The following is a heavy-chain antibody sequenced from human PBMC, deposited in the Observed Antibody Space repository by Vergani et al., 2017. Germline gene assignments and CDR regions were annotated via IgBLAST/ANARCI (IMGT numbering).Heavy chain of an antibody. Sequence: QVQLVQSGAEVKKPGASVKVSCKASGYTFIDYYIHWVRQAPEPGLERVGWSNPKSGGASYAQKFQGRVTMTRDTPIATSYMELSSLPSDDTAVYYCARDGPPVAVIGTNAWDYWGQGTLVTVSS. CDR1: GYTFIDYY. J-gene: IGHJ4*02. D-gene: IGHD2-8*01. CDR2: SNPKSGGA. CDR3: ARDGPPVAVIGTNAWDY. V-gene: IGHV1-2*02.